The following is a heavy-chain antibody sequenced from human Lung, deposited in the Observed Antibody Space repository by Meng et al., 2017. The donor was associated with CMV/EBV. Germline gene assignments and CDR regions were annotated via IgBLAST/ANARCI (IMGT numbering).Heavy chain of an antibody. J-gene: IGHJ4*02. CDR2: IGTVGDT. V-gene: IGHV3-13*01. CDR1: GFTFSTYD. CDR3: ARARSPTHCDY. Sequence: GGSLRLXCTASGFTFSTYDFHWVRQPTGKGLEWVSSIGTVGDTYSIGSVKGRFIISREDAKNSVYLQMNGLRDGDTGLYYCARARSPTHCDYWGQGALVTVSS.